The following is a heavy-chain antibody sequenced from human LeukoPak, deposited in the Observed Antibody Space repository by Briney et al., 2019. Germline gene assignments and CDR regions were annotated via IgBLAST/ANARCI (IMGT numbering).Heavy chain of an antibody. CDR2: INSNSGVT. J-gene: IGHJ4*02. V-gene: IGHV1-2*02. D-gene: IGHD3-9*01. CDR1: GYTFTGYY. Sequence: ASVKVSCKASGYTFTGYYMHWVRQAPGQGLEWMEWINSNSGVTKYAQKFQDRVTMTRDTSISTAYMELSRLTSDDTAIYYCARDGTLSGSWNDFWGQGSLVTVSS. CDR3: ARDGTLSGSWNDF.